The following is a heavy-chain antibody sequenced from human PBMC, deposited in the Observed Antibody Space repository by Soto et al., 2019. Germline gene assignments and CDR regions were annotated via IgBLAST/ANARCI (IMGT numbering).Heavy chain of an antibody. CDR3: AKALGSSFLYNAEYFHY. Sequence: EVQLVESGGGLVQPGRSLRLSSAACGFAFDQYAMHWVRKAPGKGLEWVSVLSWNSGNIGYADSVKGRFTISRDNAKNSLYLQMNSLRAEDTALYYCAKALGSSFLYNAEYFHYWGQGTLVTVSS. D-gene: IGHD3-3*01. V-gene: IGHV3-9*01. J-gene: IGHJ1*01. CDR1: GFAFDQYA. CDR2: LSWNSGNI.